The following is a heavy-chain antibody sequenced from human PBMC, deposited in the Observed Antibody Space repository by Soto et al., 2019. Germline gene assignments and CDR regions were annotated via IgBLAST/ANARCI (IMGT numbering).Heavy chain of an antibody. J-gene: IGHJ4*02. D-gene: IGHD6-19*01. CDR1: GFTFSSYA. CDR3: ARDPVLAFVAAYYFDY. V-gene: IGHV3-30-3*01. CDR2: ISYDGSNK. Sequence: QVQLVESGGGVVQPGRSLRLSCAASGFTFSSYAMHWVRQAPGKGLEWVAVISYDGSNKYSADSVKGRFTISRDNSKNTLYLQMNSLRAEDTAVYYCARDPVLAFVAAYYFDYWGQGTLVTVSS.